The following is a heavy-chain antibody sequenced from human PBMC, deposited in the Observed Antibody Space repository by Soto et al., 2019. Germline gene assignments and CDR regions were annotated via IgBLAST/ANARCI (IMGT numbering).Heavy chain of an antibody. CDR3: ARVISYGYFDY. V-gene: IGHV4-31*03. J-gene: IGHJ4*02. CDR2: TYYSGST. D-gene: IGHD1-26*01. CDR1: GGSISSGGYY. Sequence: ASETLSLTCTVSGGSISSGGYYWSWIRQHPGKGLEWIGYTYYSGSTYYNPSLKSRVTISVDTSKNQFSLKLSSVTAADTAVYYCARVISYGYFDYWGQGTLVTVS.